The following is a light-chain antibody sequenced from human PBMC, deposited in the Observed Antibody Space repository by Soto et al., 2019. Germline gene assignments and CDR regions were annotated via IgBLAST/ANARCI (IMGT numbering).Light chain of an antibody. CDR2: GAS. J-gene: IGKJ2*01. Sequence: EIVLTQSPGTLSLSQGERATLSCRASQSVSSSYLAWYKQKPGQAPRLLIYGASSRATGIPDRFSGSGSGTDFTLTISRLEPEDFAVYYCQQYGSSPYTFGQATKLEIK. CDR1: QSVSSSY. CDR3: QQYGSSPYT. V-gene: IGKV3-20*01.